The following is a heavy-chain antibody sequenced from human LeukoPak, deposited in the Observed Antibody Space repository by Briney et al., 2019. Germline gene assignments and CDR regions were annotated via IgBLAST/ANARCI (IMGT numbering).Heavy chain of an antibody. J-gene: IGHJ5*02. V-gene: IGHV3-23*01. CDR2: ISDSGGST. CDR3: AKVDYYDSSGNYPNWLDP. CDR1: GFTFSSYA. Sequence: PGGSLRLSCAASGFTFSSYAMSWVRQDPGKGLEGVSTISDSGGSTYYADSLKGRFTISRDNYKNTLYLQMNSLRAEDTAVYYCAKVDYYDSSGNYPNWLDPWGQGTLVTVSS. D-gene: IGHD3-22*01.